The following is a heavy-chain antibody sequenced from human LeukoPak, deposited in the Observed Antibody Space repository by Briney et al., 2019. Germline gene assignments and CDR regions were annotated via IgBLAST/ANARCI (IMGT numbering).Heavy chain of an antibody. CDR3: ARELSMDV. CDR1: GFTVSSNY. Sequence: RSGGSLRLSCAASGFTVSSNYMSWVRQAPGKGLEWVSYISIISSSIYYADSVKGRFTISSDNAKNSLFLQMNSLRDEDTAVYYCARELSMDVWGQGTTVTVSS. V-gene: IGHV3-48*02. CDR2: ISIISSSI. J-gene: IGHJ6*02.